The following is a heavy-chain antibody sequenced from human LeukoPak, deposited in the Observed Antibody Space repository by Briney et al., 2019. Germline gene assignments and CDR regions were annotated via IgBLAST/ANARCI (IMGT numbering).Heavy chain of an antibody. D-gene: IGHD3-10*01. J-gene: IGHJ3*02. Sequence: ASVKVSCKASGYTFTNYGISWVRQAPGQGLEWMGWISTYNGNTHYTQKLQGRVTMTTDTSTSTAYMELRSLRSDDTAVYYCARNRPFTINAFDIWGQGTMVTVSS. V-gene: IGHV1-18*01. CDR1: GYTFTNYG. CDR2: ISTYNGNT. CDR3: ARNRPFTINAFDI.